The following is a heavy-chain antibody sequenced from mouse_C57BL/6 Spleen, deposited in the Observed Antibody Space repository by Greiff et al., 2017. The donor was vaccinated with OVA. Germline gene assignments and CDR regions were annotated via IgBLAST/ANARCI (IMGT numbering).Heavy chain of an antibody. CDR2: IYPRDGST. Sequence: VQRVESGPELVKPGASVKLSCKASGYTFTSYDINWVQQRPGQGLEWIGWIYPRDGSTKYNEKFKGKATLTVDTSSSTAYMELHSLTSEDSAVYFCARTTTEAMDYWGQGTSVTVSS. J-gene: IGHJ4*01. V-gene: IGHV1-85*01. CDR3: ARTTTEAMDY. D-gene: IGHD1-1*01. CDR1: GYTFTSYD.